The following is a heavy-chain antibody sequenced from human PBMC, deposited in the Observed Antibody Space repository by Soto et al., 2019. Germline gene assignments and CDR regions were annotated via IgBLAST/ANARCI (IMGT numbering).Heavy chain of an antibody. CDR3: ARPPFTIFGVVITNYYYYGMDV. CDR2: IIPIFGTA. J-gene: IGHJ6*02. Sequence: VASVKVSCKASGGTFSSYAISWVRQAPGQGLEWMGGIIPIFGTANYAQKFQGRVTITADESTSTAYMELSSLRSEDTAVYYCARPPFTIFGVVITNYYYYGMDVWGQGTTVTVSS. D-gene: IGHD3-3*01. V-gene: IGHV1-69*13. CDR1: GGTFSSYA.